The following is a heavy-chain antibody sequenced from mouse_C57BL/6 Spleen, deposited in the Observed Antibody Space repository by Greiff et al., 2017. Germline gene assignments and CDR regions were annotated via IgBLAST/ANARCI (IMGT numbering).Heavy chain of an antibody. CDR3: TVYYYGSSLYYFDY. D-gene: IGHD1-1*01. CDR1: GFNIKDYY. V-gene: IGHV14-1*01. Sequence: EVHLVESGAELVRPGASVKLSCTASGFNIKDYYMHWVKQRPEQGLEWIGRIDPEDGDTEYAPKFQGKATMTADTSSNTAYLQLSSLTSEDTAVYYCTVYYYGSSLYYFDYWGQGTTLTVSS. CDR2: IDPEDGDT. J-gene: IGHJ2*01.